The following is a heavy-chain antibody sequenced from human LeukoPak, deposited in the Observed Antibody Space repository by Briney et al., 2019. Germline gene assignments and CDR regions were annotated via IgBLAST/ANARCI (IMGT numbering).Heavy chain of an antibody. CDR3: ARNWFDP. J-gene: IGHJ5*02. V-gene: IGHV3-53*05. CDR1: GFTVSSDY. CDR2: IYSGGST. Sequence: GGSLRLSCAASGFTVSSDYMSWVRQALGKGLEWVSVIYSGGSTYYADSVKGQFTISRDKSKNTVYLQMNSLRFEDTAMYYCARNWFDPWGQGTLVTVSS.